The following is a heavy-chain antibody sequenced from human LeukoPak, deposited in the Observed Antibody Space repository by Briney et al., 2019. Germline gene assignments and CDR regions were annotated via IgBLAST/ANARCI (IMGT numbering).Heavy chain of an antibody. V-gene: IGHV4-4*07. CDR2: MYISGST. CDR1: GGSISSYY. D-gene: IGHD3-9*01. J-gene: IGHJ5*02. Sequence: SETLSLTCTVSGGSISSYYWSWIRQPAGKGLEWIGRMYISGSTNYNPSLKSRVTISVDKSKNQFSLKLSSVTAADTAVYYCARQYYDILTGYYSLDPWGQGTLVTVSS. CDR3: ARQYYDILTGYYSLDP.